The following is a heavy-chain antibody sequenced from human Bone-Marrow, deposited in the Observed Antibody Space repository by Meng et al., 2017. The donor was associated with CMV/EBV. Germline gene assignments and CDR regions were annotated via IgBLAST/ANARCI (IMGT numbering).Heavy chain of an antibody. CDR2: IHVDGRGI. Sequence: EGQVVGLGGGLVQPGGSLRLSCTVSGFTLRSYGMHWVRQAPGKGLEWVSRIHVDGRGISYADSVKGRFTISKDDARNSLHLQMNSLRVEDTAVYYCARGLEENLGWEMGYWGQGTLVTVSS. CDR3: ARGLEENLGWEMGY. V-gene: IGHV3-74*01. J-gene: IGHJ4*02. CDR1: GFTLRSYG. D-gene: IGHD1-26*01.